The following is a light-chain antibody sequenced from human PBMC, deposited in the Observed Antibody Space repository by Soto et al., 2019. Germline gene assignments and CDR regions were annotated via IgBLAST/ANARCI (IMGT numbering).Light chain of an antibody. CDR2: EDS. CDR3: SSYTSSSTRV. CDR1: SSDVGAYDF. Sequence: QSALAQPASVSGSPGQSITISCTGTSSDVGAYDFVSWYQQHPNKAHKLMIYEDSNQPSGVSNRFSGSKSVNTATLTISGLQAEDEADYYCSSYTSSSTRVFGTGTKGTVL. J-gene: IGLJ1*01. V-gene: IGLV2-14*03.